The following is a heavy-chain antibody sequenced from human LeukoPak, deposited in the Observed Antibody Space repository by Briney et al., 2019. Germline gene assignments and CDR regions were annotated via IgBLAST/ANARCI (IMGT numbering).Heavy chain of an antibody. CDR1: GGTFSSYA. J-gene: IGHJ4*02. V-gene: IGHV1-69*04. Sequence: SVKVSCKASGGTFSSYAISWVRQAPGQGLEWMGRIIPILGIANYAQKFQGRVTITADKSTITAHMELSSLRSEDTAVYYCARCQTKYYYGSGSYSYYFDYWGQGTLVTVSS. CDR3: ARCQTKYYYGSGSYSYYFDY. D-gene: IGHD3-10*01. CDR2: IIPILGIA.